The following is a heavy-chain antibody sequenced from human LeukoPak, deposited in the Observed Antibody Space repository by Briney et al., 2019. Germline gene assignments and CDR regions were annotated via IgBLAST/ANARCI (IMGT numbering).Heavy chain of an antibody. V-gene: IGHV4-38-2*01. CDR3: ARAYDFWSGYYLDY. D-gene: IGHD3-3*01. J-gene: IGHJ4*02. CDR2: IYHSGST. Sequence: SETLSLTCAVSGYSISSGYYWGWIRQPPGKGLEWIGSIYHSGSTYYNPSLKSRVTISVDTSKNQFSLKLSSVTAADTAVYYRARAYDFWSGYYLDYWGQGTLVTVSS. CDR1: GYSISSGYY.